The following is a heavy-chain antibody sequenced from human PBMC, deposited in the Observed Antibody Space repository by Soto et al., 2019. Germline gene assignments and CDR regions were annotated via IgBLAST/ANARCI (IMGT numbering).Heavy chain of an antibody. Sequence: SETLSLTCDVHGDSLSGYAWSWIRQPPGKGLEWIGEITFRGVTNYHPSLKSRVSMSVDTSKNRISLNMSSVTAADTALYFCARKLEASVRHVEWFSYKWFDPWGPGTLVTVSS. CDR2: ITFRGVT. V-gene: IGHV4-34*01. J-gene: IGHJ5*02. CDR1: GDSLSGYA. D-gene: IGHD3-9*01. CDR3: ARKLEASVRHVEWFSYKWFDP.